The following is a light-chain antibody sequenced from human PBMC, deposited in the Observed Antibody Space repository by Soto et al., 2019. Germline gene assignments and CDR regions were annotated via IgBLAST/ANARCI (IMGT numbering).Light chain of an antibody. Sequence: EIVLTQSPGTLSLSPGERATLSCRASQSVTSNYLAWYQQKPGQAPRLLIYGASSRATGSPDRISGSGSGTDFTLTISRLEPEDFAVYYCHQYGTAPPYTFGQGTKLEIK. CDR2: GAS. CDR1: QSVTSNY. J-gene: IGKJ2*01. CDR3: HQYGTAPPYT. V-gene: IGKV3-20*01.